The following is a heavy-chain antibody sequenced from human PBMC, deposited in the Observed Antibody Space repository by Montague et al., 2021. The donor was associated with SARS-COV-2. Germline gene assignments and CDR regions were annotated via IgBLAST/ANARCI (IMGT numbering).Heavy chain of an antibody. D-gene: IGHD3-10*01. V-gene: IGHV3-23*01. CDR1: GFTFSSYA. J-gene: IGHJ5*02. CDR2: ISSTGGST. Sequence: SRSLSFAASGFTFSSYAMIWVRQAPGKGLEWVSTISSTGGSTYYADSVKGRFIISRDNSRNTVYMQMNNLRAEDTAVYYCAKGFTYYFASGGYPNYFDPWGQGTLVSVSS. CDR3: AKGFTYYFASGGYPNYFDP.